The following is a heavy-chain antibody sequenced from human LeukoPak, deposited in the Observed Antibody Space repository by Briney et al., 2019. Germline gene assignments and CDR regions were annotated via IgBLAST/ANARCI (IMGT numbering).Heavy chain of an antibody. J-gene: IGHJ5*02. V-gene: IGHV4-39*07. CDR2: IYYSGST. Sequence: SETLSLTCTVSGGSISSSSYYWGWIRQPPGKGLEWIGSIYYSGSTYYNPTLKSRVTISVDTSKNQFSLKLSSVTAADTAVYYCARGVGPYGHNWFDPWGQGTLVTVSS. D-gene: IGHD4-17*01. CDR3: ARGVGPYGHNWFDP. CDR1: GGSISSSSYY.